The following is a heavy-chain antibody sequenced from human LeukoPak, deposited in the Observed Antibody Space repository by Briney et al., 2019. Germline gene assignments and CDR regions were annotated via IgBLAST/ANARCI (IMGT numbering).Heavy chain of an antibody. CDR3: ARVEPYYDFWSSPMSNWFDP. CDR1: GGSFSGYY. D-gene: IGHD3-3*01. Sequence: SETLSLTCAVYGGSFSGYYWSWIRQPPGKGLEWIGEINHSGSTNYNPSLKSRVTISVDTSKNQFSLKLSSVTAADTAVYYCARVEPYYDFWSSPMSNWFDPWGQGTLVTVSS. V-gene: IGHV4-34*01. J-gene: IGHJ5*02. CDR2: INHSGST.